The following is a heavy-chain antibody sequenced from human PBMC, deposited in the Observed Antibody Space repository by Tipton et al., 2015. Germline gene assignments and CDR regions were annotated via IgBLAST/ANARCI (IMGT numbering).Heavy chain of an antibody. J-gene: IGHJ3*02. CDR2: IYYSGST. V-gene: IGHV4-39*01. CDR1: GGSISTRTYY. Sequence: LRLSCSVSGGSISTRTYYWGWIRQPPGKGLEFIGTIYYSGSTYYNPSLKSRVSISVDTSKNHFSLTLSSVTAADTAVYYCARGSFDIWGQGTLVTVSS. CDR3: ARGSFDI.